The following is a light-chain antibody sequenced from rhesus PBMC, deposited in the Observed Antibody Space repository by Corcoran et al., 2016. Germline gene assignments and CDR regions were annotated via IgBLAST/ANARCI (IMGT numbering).Light chain of an antibody. J-gene: IGKJ4*01. CDR2: AAS. V-gene: IGKV1-28*02. Sequence: DIQMTQSPSSLSASVGDTVTITCRASQGISSYLNWFQQKPGKAPNLLIDAASSLESGVPSRFSGRGSWTDFTLTFTRLQTDEFATYYCQQHNSYPPTFGGGTKVELK. CDR1: QGISSY. CDR3: QQHNSYPPT.